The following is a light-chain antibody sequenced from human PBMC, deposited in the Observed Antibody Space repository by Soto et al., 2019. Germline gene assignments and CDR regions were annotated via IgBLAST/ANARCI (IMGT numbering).Light chain of an antibody. CDR3: QQYASNPLT. CDR2: KAS. V-gene: IGKV1-5*03. Sequence: DIQMTQSPSTLSASVGDRVTIACRASQSINNWLAWYHQKPGKALKLLIYKASSLESGVPPRFHGSGSGTEFTLTISIRQPDDFATYYCQQYASNPLTFGGGTKVEIK. CDR1: QSINNW. J-gene: IGKJ4*01.